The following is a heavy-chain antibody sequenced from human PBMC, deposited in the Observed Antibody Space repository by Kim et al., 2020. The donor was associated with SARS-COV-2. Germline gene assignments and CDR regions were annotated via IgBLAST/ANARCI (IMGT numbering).Heavy chain of an antibody. D-gene: IGHD4-4*01. J-gene: IGHJ6*01. CDR2: ISGSGGST. CDR3: AKAMTTVARGYTSGMDD. Sequence: GGSLRLSCGASGFTFSNYDMSWVRQAPGKGLEWVSGISGSGGSTDYADSVKGRFTISRDNSQNTVYLQMNTLRAEDTAVYYCAKAMTTVARGYTSGMDD. CDR1: GFTFSNYD. V-gene: IGHV3-23*01.